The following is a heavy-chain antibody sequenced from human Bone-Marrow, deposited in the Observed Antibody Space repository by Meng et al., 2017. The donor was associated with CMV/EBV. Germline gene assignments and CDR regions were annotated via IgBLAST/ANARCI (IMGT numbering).Heavy chain of an antibody. CDR1: GFTFSNDW. J-gene: IGHJ4*02. CDR2: IKSKTDGGTT. D-gene: IGHD6-13*01. CDR3: TTKGYSRTNTILGY. Sequence: GESLKISCAASGFTFSNDWMSWVRQAPGKGLEWVARIKSKTDGGTTDYAAPVKGRFTISRDDSKNTLYLQMNRLKTENTAVYYGTTKGYSRTNTILGYWGQGTLVTVSS. V-gene: IGHV3-15*01.